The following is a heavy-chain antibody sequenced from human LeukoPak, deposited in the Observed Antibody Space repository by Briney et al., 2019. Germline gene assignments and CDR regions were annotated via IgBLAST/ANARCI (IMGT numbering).Heavy chain of an antibody. V-gene: IGHV3-23*01. Sequence: PGGSLRLSCAASGFTFSSYAMSWVRQAPGKGLEWVSAISGSGGSTYYADSVKGRFTISRDNSKNTLYLQMNSLRAEDTAVYYCAREIYGTRGWYSADYWGQGALVTVSS. CDR2: ISGSGGST. D-gene: IGHD6-19*01. J-gene: IGHJ4*02. CDR3: AREIYGTRGWYSADY. CDR1: GFTFSSYA.